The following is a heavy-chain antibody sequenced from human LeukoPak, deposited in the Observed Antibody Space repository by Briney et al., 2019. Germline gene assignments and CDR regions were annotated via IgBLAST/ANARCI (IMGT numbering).Heavy chain of an antibody. V-gene: IGHV3-23*01. J-gene: IGHJ4*02. CDR2: ITSGGGDT. D-gene: IGHD6-6*01. Sequence: GGSPRLSCAASEFPFRNYAMSWVRQAPGKGLEWVSAITSGGGDTFHADSVKGRFTISRDNSRNTLFLQMYSLRVEDTAVYYCAKGSSSSRPYYFDYWGQGTLVTVSS. CDR3: AKGSSSSRPYYFDY. CDR1: EFPFRNYA.